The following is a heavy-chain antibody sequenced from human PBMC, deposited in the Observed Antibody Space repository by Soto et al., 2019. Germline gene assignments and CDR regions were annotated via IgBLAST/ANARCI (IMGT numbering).Heavy chain of an antibody. CDR2: IKSKTDGGTT. Sequence: GGSLRLSCAASGFTFSNAWMNWVRQAPGKGLEWVGRIKSKTDGGTTDYAAPVKGRFTISRDDSKNTLYLQMNSLKTEDTAVYYCTIYGSGSYDYYYYGMDVWGQGTTVTVSS. D-gene: IGHD3-10*01. J-gene: IGHJ6*02. CDR1: GFTFSNAW. CDR3: TIYGSGSYDYYYYGMDV. V-gene: IGHV3-15*07.